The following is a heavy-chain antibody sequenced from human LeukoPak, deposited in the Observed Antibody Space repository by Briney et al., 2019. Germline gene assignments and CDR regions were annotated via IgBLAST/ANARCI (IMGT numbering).Heavy chain of an antibody. CDR1: GFTFSSYG. CDR3: AKSRLPYDSSGYYSFDC. D-gene: IGHD3-22*01. Sequence: GRSLRLSCAASGFTFSSYGMHWVRQAPGKGLEWVSSMSGSGGNYADSVKGRFAISRDNSKNTLYLQMNSLRAEDTAVYYCAKSRLPYDSSGYYSFDCWGQGTLVTVSS. CDR2: MSGSGG. J-gene: IGHJ4*02. V-gene: IGHV3-23*01.